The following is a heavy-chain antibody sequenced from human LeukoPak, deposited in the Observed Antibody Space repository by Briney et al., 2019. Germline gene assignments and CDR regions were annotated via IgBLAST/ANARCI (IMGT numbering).Heavy chain of an antibody. Sequence: ASVKVSCKASGGTFSGYAISWVRQAPGQGLEWMGGIIPIFGTANYAQKFQGRVTITTDESTSTAYMELSSLRSEDTAVYYCARRGRSGYSPFDYWGQGTLVTVSS. J-gene: IGHJ4*02. D-gene: IGHD3-22*01. V-gene: IGHV1-69*05. CDR1: GGTFSGYA. CDR3: ARRGRSGYSPFDY. CDR2: IIPIFGTA.